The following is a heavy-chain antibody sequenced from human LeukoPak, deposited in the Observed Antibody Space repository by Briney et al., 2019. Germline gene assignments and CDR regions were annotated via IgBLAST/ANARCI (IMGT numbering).Heavy chain of an antibody. CDR3: ARWGLGPSFDC. CDR2: ISGGSDYI. CDR1: GFMFNGYS. V-gene: IGHV3-21*01. D-gene: IGHD1-26*01. J-gene: IGHJ4*02. Sequence: GGSLRLSCAASGFMFNGYSMTWVRQAPGKGLEWVSYISGGSDYIYYTDSVKGRFTISRDNAKKSLYLQLNSLRVEDTAVYYCARWGLGPSFDCWGQGTLVTVSS.